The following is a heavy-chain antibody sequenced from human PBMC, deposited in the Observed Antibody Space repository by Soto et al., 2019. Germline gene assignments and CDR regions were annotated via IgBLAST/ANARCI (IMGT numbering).Heavy chain of an antibody. CDR1: GFTFKNYG. CDR2: IVYDGSYK. Sequence: QVQLVESGGGVVQPGRSLRLSCVVSGFTFKNYGMHWVRQAPGKGLEWVAVIVYDGSYKYYADSVQDRFTISRDNSKNTLYMQMNSLRAEDTAVYYCAKDAYYYDSGGDFEGGYFDYWGQGTLVTVSS. CDR3: AKDAYYYDSGGDFEGGYFDY. V-gene: IGHV3-30*18. J-gene: IGHJ4*02. D-gene: IGHD3-22*01.